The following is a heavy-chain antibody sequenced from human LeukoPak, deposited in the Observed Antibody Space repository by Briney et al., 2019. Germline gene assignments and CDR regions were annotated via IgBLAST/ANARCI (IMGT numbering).Heavy chain of an antibody. V-gene: IGHV1-2*06. CDR1: YTFTGYY. J-gene: IGHJ4*02. CDR2: IKPNSGGT. CDR3: ARDWQWPEGDY. Sequence: YTFTGYYXHWVRQAPGQGLEWMGRIKPNSGGTKYEKKFQGRVTMTRERYISTAYMEVNRVRYDDTAVYYCARDWQWPEGDYWGQGTLVTVSS. D-gene: IGHD6-19*01.